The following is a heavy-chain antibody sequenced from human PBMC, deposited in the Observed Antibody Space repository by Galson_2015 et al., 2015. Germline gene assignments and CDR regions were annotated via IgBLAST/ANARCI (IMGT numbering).Heavy chain of an antibody. V-gene: IGHV3-53*01. CDR2: IYSDGSS. CDR3: ARDHYHSPLSMDV. CDR1: GFTVATHY. Sequence: SCAASGFTVATHYMSWVRQAPGKGLERVSVIYSDGSSFYGDSVTGRFAISRDSSKNTLHLQMNSLRAVTAADTALYYCARDHYHSPLSMDVWGQGATVTVSS. J-gene: IGHJ6*02. D-gene: IGHD3-10*01.